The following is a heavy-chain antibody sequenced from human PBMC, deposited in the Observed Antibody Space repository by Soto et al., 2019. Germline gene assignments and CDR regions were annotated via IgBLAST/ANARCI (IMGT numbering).Heavy chain of an antibody. V-gene: IGHV4-4*02. Sequence: SETLSLTCGVSGGTIRSPDWWTWVRQPPGKGLEWIGEIFQSGSTNYTPSLESRVTISVDKSKNQFSLALTSVTAADTAVYFCARGRGRYSSGWSWFDPWGQGILVTVSS. CDR1: GGTIRSPDW. D-gene: IGHD6-19*01. CDR2: IFQSGST. J-gene: IGHJ5*02. CDR3: ARGRGRYSSGWSWFDP.